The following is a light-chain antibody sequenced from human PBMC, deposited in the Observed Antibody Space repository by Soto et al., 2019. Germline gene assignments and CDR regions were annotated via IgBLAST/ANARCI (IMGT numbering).Light chain of an antibody. J-gene: IGKJ2*01. CDR2: GAS. CDR1: QSVSSY. Sequence: EIVLTQSPATLSLSPGERATLSCRASQSVSSYLAWYQQKPGQAPRLLIYGASTRAPGIPARLRGSGSGTELPVTVSSLQSEDFAVFYCQQYNKWPPYTFGQGTKVQIK. CDR3: QQYNKWPPYT. V-gene: IGKV3-15*01.